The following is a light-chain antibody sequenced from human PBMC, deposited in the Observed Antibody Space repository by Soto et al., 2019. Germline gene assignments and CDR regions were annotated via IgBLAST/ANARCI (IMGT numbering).Light chain of an antibody. J-gene: IGKJ5*01. Sequence: EIVLTQSPGTLSLSPGERATLSCRAIETVSTNLAWFQRKAGQPPRLLIYGSSTRATGVPDRFSGSGSGTEFALIISSLQSEDVAVYYCQQYSNWPPAITFGQGTRLE. CDR1: ETVSTN. V-gene: IGKV3-15*01. CDR3: QQYSNWPPAIT. CDR2: GSS.